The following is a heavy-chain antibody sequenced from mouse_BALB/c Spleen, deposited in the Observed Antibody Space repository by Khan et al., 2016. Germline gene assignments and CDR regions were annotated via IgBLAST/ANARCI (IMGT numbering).Heavy chain of an antibody. CDR2: IEPANGNT. Sequence: VQLKQSGAELVKPGASVKLSCTASGFNIKDTYMHWVKQRPEQGLEWIGRIEPANGNTKYDSKLQGKATITADTSSKTAYLQLSSLTSEATAVFCCARASVEDDVGCAYWGQGSLFTVS. CDR1: GFNIKDTY. J-gene: IGHJ3*01. D-gene: IGHD2-12*01. CDR3: ARASVEDDVGCAY. V-gene: IGHV14-3*02.